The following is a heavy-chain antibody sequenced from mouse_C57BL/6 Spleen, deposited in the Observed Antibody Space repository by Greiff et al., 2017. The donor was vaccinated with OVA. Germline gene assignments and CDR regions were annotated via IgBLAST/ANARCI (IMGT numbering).Heavy chain of an antibody. Sequence: EVKLVESGGGLVKPGGSLKLSCAASGFTFSDYGMHWVRQAPEKGLEWVAYISSGSSTIYYADTVKGRFTISRDNAKNTLFLQMTSLRSEDTAMYYGARLGTEGVRAMDYWGQGTSVTVSS. CDR1: GFTFSDYG. CDR3: ARLGTEGVRAMDY. CDR2: ISSGSSTI. D-gene: IGHD1-1*01. V-gene: IGHV5-17*01. J-gene: IGHJ4*01.